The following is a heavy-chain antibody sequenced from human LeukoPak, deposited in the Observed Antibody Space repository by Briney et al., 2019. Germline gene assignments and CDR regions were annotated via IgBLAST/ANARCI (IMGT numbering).Heavy chain of an antibody. J-gene: IGHJ4*02. CDR1: GFTFSGYD. CDR3: ARAYCSTTTCYRVHFDY. CDR2: ISGSGGSS. V-gene: IGHV3-23*01. Sequence: PGGSLRLSCAASGFTFSGYDMSWVRQAPGKGLEWVSAISGSGGSSYYADSVKGRFTISRDNAKNSLYLQMNSLRAEDTAVYYCARAYCSTTTCYRVHFDYWGQGTLVTVSS. D-gene: IGHD2-2*02.